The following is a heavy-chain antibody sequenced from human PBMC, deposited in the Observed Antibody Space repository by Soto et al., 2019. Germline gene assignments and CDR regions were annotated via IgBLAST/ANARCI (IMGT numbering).Heavy chain of an antibody. CDR1: GFTFSSYE. V-gene: IGHV3-48*03. D-gene: IGHD1-26*01. Sequence: HPGGSRRLSWAASGFTFSSYEMNWVRQAPGKGLEWLAYITGGGGIRHYADSVRGRFTISRDNAKNSLFLQMNSLRAEDTAVYYCARDIGGGNWFDPWGQGTLVTVSS. CDR2: ITGGGGIR. CDR3: ARDIGGGNWFDP. J-gene: IGHJ5*02.